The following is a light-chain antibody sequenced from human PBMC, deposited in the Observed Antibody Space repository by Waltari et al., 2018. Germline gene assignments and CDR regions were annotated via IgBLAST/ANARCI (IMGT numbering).Light chain of an antibody. Sequence: EIVMTQSPGTLSVSPGERATLSCRASQSINRNLAWYQQKSGQAPRLPIYGTSTRATGIPARFSGSGSGTEFTLTISSLQSEDFAVYYCQQYNDWPDTFGQGTRLEIK. V-gene: IGKV3-15*01. CDR1: QSINRN. J-gene: IGKJ5*01. CDR3: QQYNDWPDT. CDR2: GTS.